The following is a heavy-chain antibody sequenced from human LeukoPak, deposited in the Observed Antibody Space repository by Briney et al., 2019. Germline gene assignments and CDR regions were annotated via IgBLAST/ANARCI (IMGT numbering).Heavy chain of an antibody. J-gene: IGHJ4*02. CDR1: GFTFSSYA. CDR3: ASYEGDFDY. D-gene: IGHD3-3*01. Sequence: GGSLRLSCAASGFTFSSYAMHWVRQAPGKGLEWVAVISYDGSNKYYADSVKGRFTISRDNSKNTLYLQMNSLRAEDTAVYYCASYEGDFDYWGQGTLVTVSS. CDR2: ISYDGSNK. V-gene: IGHV3-30-3*01.